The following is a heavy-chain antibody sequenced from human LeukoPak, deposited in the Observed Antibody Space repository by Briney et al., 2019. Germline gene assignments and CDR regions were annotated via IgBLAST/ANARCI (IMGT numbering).Heavy chain of an antibody. J-gene: IGHJ5*02. Sequence: SETLSLTCTVSGGSISSSGYYWGWIRQPPGKGLEWIASIYYSGSTYYNPSNKSRVTISVDTSKNQLTLKLSSLTAADTAVYYCARHEYSGSYYGLSWFDPWGQGTLVTASS. CDR3: ARHEYSGSYYGLSWFDP. V-gene: IGHV4-39*01. CDR2: IYYSGST. D-gene: IGHD1-26*01. CDR1: GGSISSSGYY.